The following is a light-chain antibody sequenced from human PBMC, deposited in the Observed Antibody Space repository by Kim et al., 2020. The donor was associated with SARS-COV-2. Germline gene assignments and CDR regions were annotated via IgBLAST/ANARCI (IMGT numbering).Light chain of an antibody. CDR1: SSNIGAGDD. V-gene: IGLV1-44*01. CDR2: TNN. J-gene: IGLJ2*01. Sequence: VLTQPPSVSGAPGQRVTITCTGSSSNIGAGDDVDWYQQLPGTAPKLLIYTNNQRPSGVPDRFSGSKSGTSASLAISGLQSEHEADYYCAAWDDSLNSVVFGGGTQLTVL. CDR3: AAWDDSLNSVV.